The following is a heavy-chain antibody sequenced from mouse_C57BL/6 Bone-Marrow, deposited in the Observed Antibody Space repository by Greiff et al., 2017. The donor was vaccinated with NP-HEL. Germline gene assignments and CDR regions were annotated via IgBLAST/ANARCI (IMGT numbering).Heavy chain of an antibody. CDR2: INPNNGGT. CDR1: GYTFTDYY. D-gene: IGHD1-1*01. CDR3: ANVLRWYFDV. Sequence: VQLQQSGPELVKPGASVKISCKASGYTFTDYYMNWVKQSHGKSLEWIGDINPNNGGTSYNQKFKGKATLTVDKSSSTAYMELRSLTSEDSAVYYCANVLRWYFDVWGTGTTVTVSS. V-gene: IGHV1-26*01. J-gene: IGHJ1*03.